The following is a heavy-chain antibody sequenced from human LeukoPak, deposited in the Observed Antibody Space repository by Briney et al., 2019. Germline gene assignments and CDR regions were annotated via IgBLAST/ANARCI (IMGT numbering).Heavy chain of an antibody. CDR3: ARFWAAAGIDY. V-gene: IGHV1-18*01. J-gene: IGHJ4*02. D-gene: IGHD6-13*01. CDR1: GYTFTSHG. Sequence: GASVKISCKASGYTFTSHGISWVRQAPGQGLEWMGWISAYNGNTNYAQKLQGRVTMTTDTSTSTAYMELRSLRSDDTAVYYCARFWAAAGIDYWGQGTLVTVSS. CDR2: ISAYNGNT.